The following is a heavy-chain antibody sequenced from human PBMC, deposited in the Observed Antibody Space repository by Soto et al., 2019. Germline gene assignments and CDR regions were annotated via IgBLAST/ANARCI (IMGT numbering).Heavy chain of an antibody. J-gene: IGHJ4*02. CDR3: AHRPSYCSGGSCYAGFDY. CDR1: GFSLSTSGVG. Sequence: QITLKESGPTLVKPTQTLTLTCTFSGFSLSTSGVGVGWIRQPPGKALEWLALIYWDDDKRYSPSLKSRLTITKDTSKNQLVLTMTNMDTVDTATYYCAHRPSYCSGGSCYAGFDYWGQGTLVTVSS. D-gene: IGHD2-15*01. V-gene: IGHV2-5*02. CDR2: IYWDDDK.